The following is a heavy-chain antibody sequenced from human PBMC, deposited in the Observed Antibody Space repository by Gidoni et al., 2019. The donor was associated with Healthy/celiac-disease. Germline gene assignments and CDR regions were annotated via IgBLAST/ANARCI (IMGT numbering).Heavy chain of an antibody. J-gene: IGHJ4*02. Sequence: QLQLQESGPGLVKPSETLSLTCTVSGGSISSSSYYWGWIRQPPGKGLEGIGSIYYSGSTYYNPSLKSRVTISVDTYKNQFSLKLSSVTAADTAVYYCASRGSSDHLDYWGQGTLVTVSS. CDR1: GGSISSSSYY. D-gene: IGHD3-10*01. CDR2: IYYSGST. V-gene: IGHV4-39*01. CDR3: ASRGSSDHLDY.